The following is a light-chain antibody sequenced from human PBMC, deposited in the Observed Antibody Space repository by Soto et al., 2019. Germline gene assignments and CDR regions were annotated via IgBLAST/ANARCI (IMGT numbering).Light chain of an antibody. CDR1: QSVLYSSNDKNY. CDR3: KQHYSTAPAWT. CDR2: WAS. J-gene: IGKJ1*01. V-gene: IGKV4-1*01. Sequence: DIVMTQSPDSLAVSLGERATINCKSSQSVLYSSNDKNYLAWYQQKPGQPPKLLIYWASTRESGVPDRFSGSASGTDFTLTISSLQAEDVAVYHCKQHYSTAPAWTFGQGTKVEIK.